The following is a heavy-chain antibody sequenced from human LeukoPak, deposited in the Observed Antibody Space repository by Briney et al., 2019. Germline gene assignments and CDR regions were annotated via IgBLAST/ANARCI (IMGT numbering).Heavy chain of an antibody. D-gene: IGHD1-26*01. J-gene: IGHJ4*02. CDR2: IYYSGGT. CDR1: GGSISSSSYY. V-gene: IGHV4-39*07. CDR3: ANLVGATVDY. Sequence: SETLSLTCTVSGGSISSSSYYWGWIRQPPGKGLEWIGSIYYSGGTYYNPSLKSRVTISVDTSKNQFSLKLSSVTAADTAVYYCANLVGATVDYWGQGTLVTVSS.